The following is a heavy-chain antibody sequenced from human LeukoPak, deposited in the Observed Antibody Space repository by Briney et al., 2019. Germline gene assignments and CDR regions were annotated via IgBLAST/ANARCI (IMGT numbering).Heavy chain of an antibody. Sequence: SETLCLTCTVSGCPIISHYWTWIRQSPVKGLEWIGDISNSGSTSYNPSLKSRVTISIDTSKNQISLKLSSVTAADTAVYYCGRDALVGYLSFYYMDVWGKGTTVTVSS. CDR2: ISNSGST. J-gene: IGHJ6*03. D-gene: IGHD2-15*01. CDR3: GRDALVGYLSFYYMDV. CDR1: GCPIISHY. V-gene: IGHV4-59*11.